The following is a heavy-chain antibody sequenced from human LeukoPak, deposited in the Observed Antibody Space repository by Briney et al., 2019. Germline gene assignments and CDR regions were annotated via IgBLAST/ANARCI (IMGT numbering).Heavy chain of an antibody. CDR1: GGTFSSYA. V-gene: IGHV1-69*01. J-gene: IGHJ5*02. CDR2: IIPIFGTA. Sequence: SVKVSCKASGGTFSSYAISWVRQAPGQGLEWMGGIIPIFGTANYAQKFQGRVTITADESTSTAYMELSSLRSEDTAVYYCARDVYCSSTSCYSVPGQLVGVGWFDPWGQGTLVTVSS. CDR3: ARDVYCSSTSCYSVPGQLVGVGWFDP. D-gene: IGHD2-2*01.